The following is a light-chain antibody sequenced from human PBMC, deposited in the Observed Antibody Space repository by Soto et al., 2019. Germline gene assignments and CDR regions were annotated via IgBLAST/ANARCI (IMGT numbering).Light chain of an antibody. CDR3: QQRNNWPPIP. Sequence: EVVVTQSPATLSVSPGERGTLSCMGIQSVSSSYLAWYQQKPGQAPRLLIYGASSRATGIPDRFSGSGSETDFTLTITSLEPEDFAVYYCQQRNNWPPIPFGQGTRLEI. CDR2: GAS. V-gene: IGKV3D-20*02. J-gene: IGKJ5*01. CDR1: QSVSSSY.